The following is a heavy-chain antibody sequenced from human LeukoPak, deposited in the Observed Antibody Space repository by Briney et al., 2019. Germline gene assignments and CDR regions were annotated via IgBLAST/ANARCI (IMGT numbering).Heavy chain of an antibody. V-gene: IGHV3-11*05. CDR2: ISSSSSYT. Sequence: GGSLRLSCAASGFTFSDYYMSWIRQAPGKGLEWVSYISSSSSYTNSADSVKGRFTISRDNAKNSLYLQMNSLRAEDTAVYYCARDVGYGSGSYYNQGGNWFDPWGQGTLVTVSS. D-gene: IGHD3-10*01. CDR3: ARDVGYGSGSYYNQGGNWFDP. J-gene: IGHJ5*02. CDR1: GFTFSDYY.